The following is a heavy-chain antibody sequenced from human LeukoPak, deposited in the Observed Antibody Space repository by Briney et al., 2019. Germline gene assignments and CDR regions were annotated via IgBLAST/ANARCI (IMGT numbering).Heavy chain of an antibody. V-gene: IGHV3-72*01. CDR2: TRNKANSYTT. Sequence: PGGSLRLSCAASGFTFSSYAMSWVRQAPGKGLEWVGRTRNKANSYTTEYAASVKGRFTISRDDSKNSLYLQMNSLKTEDTAVYYCARAQLLWFGEETQVAFDIWGQGTMVTVSS. CDR1: GFTFSSYA. CDR3: ARAQLLWFGEETQVAFDI. D-gene: IGHD3-10*01. J-gene: IGHJ3*02.